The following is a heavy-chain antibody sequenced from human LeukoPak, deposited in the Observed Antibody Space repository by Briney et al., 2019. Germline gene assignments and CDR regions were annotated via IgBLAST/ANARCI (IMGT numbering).Heavy chain of an antibody. CDR3: ARDGTYSSGWYGNEYYYGMDV. CDR2: MSSSSSYI. Sequence: GGSLRLSCAASGFTFSSYSMNLVRQAPGKGLEWVASMSSSSSYIYYADSVKGRFTISRDNAKNSLYLQMNSLRAEDTAVYYCARDGTYSSGWYGNEYYYGMDVWGQGTTVTVSS. V-gene: IGHV3-21*01. D-gene: IGHD6-19*01. J-gene: IGHJ6*02. CDR1: GFTFSSYS.